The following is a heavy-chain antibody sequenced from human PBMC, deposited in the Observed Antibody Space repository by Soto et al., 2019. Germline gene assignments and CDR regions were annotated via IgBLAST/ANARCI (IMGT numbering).Heavy chain of an antibody. Sequence: SETLSLTCTVSGGSLSSGDLYLSWIRQPPGKGLEWIGYIYYTGTTQYNPSLRSRVAMSLDTSKNQFSLKLRSVTAADTAVYYCGRDIAAALGAWFDLWGQGTLVTVSS. D-gene: IGHD6-13*01. CDR1: GGSLSSGDLY. J-gene: IGHJ5*02. CDR3: GRDIAAALGAWFDL. CDR2: IYYTGTT. V-gene: IGHV4-30-4*01.